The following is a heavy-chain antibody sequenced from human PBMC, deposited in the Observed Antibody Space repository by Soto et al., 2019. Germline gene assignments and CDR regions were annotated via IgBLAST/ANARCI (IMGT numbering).Heavy chain of an antibody. CDR1: GGTFRSYT. Sequence: SVKVSCKSSGGTFRSYTLSWVRQAPGQGLEWMGRIIPILGIANYAQKFQGRVTITADKSTSTAYMELSSLRSEDTAVYYCARDLGYRIINFDYWGQGTQVTVSS. D-gene: IGHD5-12*01. V-gene: IGHV1-69*04. CDR3: ARDLGYRIINFDY. CDR2: IIPILGIA. J-gene: IGHJ4*02.